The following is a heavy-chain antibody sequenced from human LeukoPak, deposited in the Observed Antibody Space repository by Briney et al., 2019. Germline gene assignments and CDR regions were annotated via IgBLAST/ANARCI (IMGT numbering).Heavy chain of an antibody. Sequence: GGSLRLSCAASGFTFSSYAMHWVRQAPVKVLEWVAVISYDGSNKYYADSVKGRFTISRDNSKNTLYLQMNSLRAEDTAVYYCAREGYSYTIDYWGQGTLVTVSS. J-gene: IGHJ4*02. V-gene: IGHV3-30-3*01. CDR1: GFTFSSYA. D-gene: IGHD5-18*01. CDR2: ISYDGSNK. CDR3: AREGYSYTIDY.